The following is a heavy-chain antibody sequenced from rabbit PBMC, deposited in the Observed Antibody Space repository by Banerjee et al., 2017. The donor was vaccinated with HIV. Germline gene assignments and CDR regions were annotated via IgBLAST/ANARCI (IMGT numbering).Heavy chain of an antibody. CDR3: ARGTSSSGYYMGL. CDR1: GFSFSNKYV. Sequence: QEQLVESGGGLVKPEGSLTLTCTASGFSFSNKYVMCWVRQAPGKGLEWIACIYAGGSGSTYYASWAKGRFTISKTSSTTVTLQMTSLTAADTATYFCARGTSSSGYYMGLWGQGTLVTVS. V-gene: IGHV1S45*01. D-gene: IGHD1-1*01. CDR2: IYAGGSGST. J-gene: IGHJ3*01.